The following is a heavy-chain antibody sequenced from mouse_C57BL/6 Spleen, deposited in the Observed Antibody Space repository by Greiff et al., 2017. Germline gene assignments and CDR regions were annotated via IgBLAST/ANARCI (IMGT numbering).Heavy chain of an antibody. CDR1: GYTFTSYW. CDR2: INPSSGYT. Sequence: VQLQQSGAELAKPGASVKLSCKASGYTFTSYWMHWVKQRPGQGLEWIGYINPSSGYTKYKQKFKDKATLTADKSSSTAYMQLSSLTYEDSAVYYCANYYGSSYDYFDYWGQGTTLTVSS. V-gene: IGHV1-7*01. CDR3: ANYYGSSYDYFDY. D-gene: IGHD1-1*01. J-gene: IGHJ2*01.